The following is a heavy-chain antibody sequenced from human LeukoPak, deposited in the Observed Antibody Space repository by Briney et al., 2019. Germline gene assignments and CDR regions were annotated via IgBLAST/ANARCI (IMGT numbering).Heavy chain of an antibody. V-gene: IGHV1-46*01. CDR1: GYTFTRYY. J-gene: IGHJ4*02. CDR2: INPSGGDT. D-gene: IGHD4-23*01. Sequence: ASVKVSCKASGYTFTRYYMHWVRQAPGQGLEWMGMINPSGGDTTYAQKLQDRVTMNRHTSTSTVYMELSSLRSEDTAVYYCARENGGKDYWDQGTLVTVSS. CDR3: ARENGGKDY.